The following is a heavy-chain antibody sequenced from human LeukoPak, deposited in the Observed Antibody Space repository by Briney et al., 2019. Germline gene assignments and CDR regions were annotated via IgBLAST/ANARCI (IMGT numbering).Heavy chain of an antibody. CDR2: IYSGGST. D-gene: IGHD3-22*01. Sequence: PGGSLRLSCAASGFTVSSNYMSWVRQAPGKGLEWVSVIYSGGSTYYADSVKGRFTISRDNSKNTLYLQMNSLRAEDTAVYYCARGNSGYYYDSSGFPLRYWGQGTLVTVSS. CDR3: ARGNSGYYYDSSGFPLRY. V-gene: IGHV3-66*01. CDR1: GFTVSSNY. J-gene: IGHJ4*02.